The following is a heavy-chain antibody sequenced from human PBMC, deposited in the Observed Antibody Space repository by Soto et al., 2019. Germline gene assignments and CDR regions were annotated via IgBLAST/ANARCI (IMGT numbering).Heavy chain of an antibody. CDR2: IIPIFGTP. Sequence: QVQLEQSGAEVKRPGSSVKVSCKTSGGNFNTYPISWVRQAPGHRLEWMGKIIPIFGTPDYAQKFQGRVTINADEATTTIYMELRSLKSDDSAVYYCARDSRLWASTGWKRENLFDIWGQGTMVTVSS. V-gene: IGHV1-69*18. D-gene: IGHD2-8*02. CDR1: GGNFNTYP. CDR3: ARDSRLWASTGWKRENLFDI. J-gene: IGHJ3*02.